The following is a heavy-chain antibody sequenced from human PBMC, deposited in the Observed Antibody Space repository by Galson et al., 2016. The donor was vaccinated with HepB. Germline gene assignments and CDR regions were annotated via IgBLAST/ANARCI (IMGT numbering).Heavy chain of an antibody. CDR3: ARDDWAGNSFDS. CDR1: GGSFSAASYS. Sequence: SETLSLTCTVSGGSFSAASYSWTWIRQPPGKGLEWIGYIYYRGSTKSNPSLKSRVSMSVDTSRNQFSLKSNSVTAADTAVYYCARDDWAGNSFDSWGQGILVTVSS. V-gene: IGHV4-61*01. CDR2: IYYRGST. D-gene: IGHD2-21*01. J-gene: IGHJ4*02.